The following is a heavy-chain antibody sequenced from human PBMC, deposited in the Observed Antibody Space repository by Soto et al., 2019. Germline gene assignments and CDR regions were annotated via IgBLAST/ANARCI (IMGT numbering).Heavy chain of an antibody. CDR3: AAGDWFDP. CDR2: ITPFNGNT. J-gene: IGHJ5*02. V-gene: IGHV1-45*02. Sequence: QMQLVQSGAEVKKTGSSVKVSCKASGYTFTYRYLHWVRQAPGQALEWMGWITPFNGNTNYAQKFQDRVTITRDKSMSTAYIELSSLRSEDTAMYYCAAGDWFDPWGQGTLVTVSS. D-gene: IGHD3-10*01. CDR1: GYTFTYRY.